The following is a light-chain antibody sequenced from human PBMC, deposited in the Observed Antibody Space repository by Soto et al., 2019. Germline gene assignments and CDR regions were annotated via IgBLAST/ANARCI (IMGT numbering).Light chain of an antibody. J-gene: IGLJ1*01. V-gene: IGLV1-44*01. CDR1: SSNIGSNT. CDR2: SNN. CDR3: AAWDDSLNGYV. Sequence: QSVLTQPPSASGTPGQRVTISCSGSSSNIGSNTVNWYQQLPGTAPKLLIDSNNQRPSGVPDRFSGSKSGTSASLAISGLQSEDEADYYWAAWDDSLNGYVFGTGTKLTVL.